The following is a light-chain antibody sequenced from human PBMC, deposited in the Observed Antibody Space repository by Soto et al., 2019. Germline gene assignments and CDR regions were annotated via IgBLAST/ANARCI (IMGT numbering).Light chain of an antibody. J-gene: IGKJ5*01. Sequence: EILMTQSPATLSVSPGERATLSCRASQSVGSSLAWFQEKPGQAPRLLIYGASTRATGIPARFSGTGSGTEFTLTISSLQSEDFAVYYCQQYNNWPPLTFGQGTRLEI. V-gene: IGKV3-15*01. CDR1: QSVGSS. CDR2: GAS. CDR3: QQYNNWPPLT.